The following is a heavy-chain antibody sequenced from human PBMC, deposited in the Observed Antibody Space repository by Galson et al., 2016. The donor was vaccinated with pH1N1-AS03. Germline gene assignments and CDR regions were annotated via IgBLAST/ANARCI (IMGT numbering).Heavy chain of an antibody. CDR3: AGHDSSTIDY. Sequence: QSGAEVKKPGESLKISCKGSGYSFTSYWIGWVRQMPGKGLEWMGIIYPGDSDTRYSPSFQGQVTIAADKSISTAYRQWSSLKAANTAMDYCAGHDSSTIDYWGQGTLVTVSS. D-gene: IGHD3-22*01. CDR2: IYPGDSDT. CDR1: GYSFTSYW. V-gene: IGHV5-51*01. J-gene: IGHJ4*02.